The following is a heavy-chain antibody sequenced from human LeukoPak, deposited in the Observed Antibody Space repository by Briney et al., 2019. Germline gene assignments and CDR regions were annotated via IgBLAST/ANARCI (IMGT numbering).Heavy chain of an antibody. CDR1: RGSFSAYY. J-gene: IGHJ3*02. D-gene: IGHD3-22*01. CDR2: VSHSGST. V-gene: IGHV4-34*01. Sequence: SETLSLTCAVYRGSFSAYYWSWVRQPPGKELEWIGEVSHSGSTTYNPSLQSRVTMSLDPSKNQLSLTLNSVTAADTAVYYCATKDTTSYHYGAFDIWGQGTSITVSP. CDR3: ATKDTTSYHYGAFDI.